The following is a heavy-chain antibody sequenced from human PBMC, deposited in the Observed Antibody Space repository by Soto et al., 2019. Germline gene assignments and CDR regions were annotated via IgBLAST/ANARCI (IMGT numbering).Heavy chain of an antibody. CDR1: GGSSSSGGYY. Sequence: TLSLTCTVSGGSSSSGGYYWSWIRQHPGKGLEWIGYNYYSGSTYYNPSLKGRVTISVDTSKHQLSLKLSSVTAADTAVYYCAREEPLAYCGGDCFRGGLDYYYGMDVWGQGTTVTRLL. D-gene: IGHD2-21*02. J-gene: IGHJ6*02. V-gene: IGHV4-31*03. CDR2: NYYSGST. CDR3: AREEPLAYCGGDCFRGGLDYYYGMDV.